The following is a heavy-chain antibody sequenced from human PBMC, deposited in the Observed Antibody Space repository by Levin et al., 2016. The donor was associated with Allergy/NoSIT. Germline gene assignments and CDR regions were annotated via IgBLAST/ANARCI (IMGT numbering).Heavy chain of an antibody. J-gene: IGHJ6*03. CDR2: IWYDGSNK. D-gene: IGHD2-2*01. CDR3: ARDYLGSASAYQLRSRSGGYMDV. V-gene: IGHV3-33*01. Sequence: WIRQPPGKGLEWVAVIWYDGSNKYYADSVKGRFTISRDNSKNTLYLQMNSLRAEDTAVYYCARDYLGSASAYQLRSRSGGYMDVWGKGTTVTVSS.